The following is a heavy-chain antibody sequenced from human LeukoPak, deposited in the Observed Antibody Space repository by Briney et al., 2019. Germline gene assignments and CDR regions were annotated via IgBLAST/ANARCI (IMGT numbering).Heavy chain of an antibody. CDR3: ARDASGYDP. CDR2: IKEDGSKD. J-gene: IGHJ5*02. D-gene: IGHD5-12*01. V-gene: IGHV3-7*01. Sequence: GGSLRLSCEASGFSFSTYWMSWVRQTPGKGLEWVANIKEDGSKDYYVDSVKGRFTIPRDNAKNSLYLQMNSLRVEDSGVYYCARDASGYDPWGQGTLVTVSS. CDR1: GFSFSTYW.